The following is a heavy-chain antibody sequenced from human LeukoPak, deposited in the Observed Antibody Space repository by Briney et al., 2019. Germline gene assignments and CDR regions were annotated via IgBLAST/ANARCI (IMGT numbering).Heavy chain of an antibody. CDR3: ARPQGDCYPEVCAFDI. J-gene: IGHJ3*02. D-gene: IGHD2-21*02. CDR2: IIPIFGTA. CDR1: GYTFTSYD. Sequence: GASVKVSCKASGYTFTSYDINWVRQATGQGLEWMGGIIPIFGTANYAQKFQGRVTITTDESTSTAYMELSSLRSEDTAVYYCARPQGDCYPEVCAFDIWGQGTMVTVSS. V-gene: IGHV1-69*05.